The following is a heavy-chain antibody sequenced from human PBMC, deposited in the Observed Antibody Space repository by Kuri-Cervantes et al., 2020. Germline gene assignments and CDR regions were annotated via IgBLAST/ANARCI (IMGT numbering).Heavy chain of an antibody. CDR1: GGSISCSTYY. CDR2: IYYSGNT. Sequence: SETLSLTCTVSGGSISCSTYYWGWIREPPGKGLEWIGSIYYSGNTYYNPSLKSRVTISVDTSKNQFSLKLSSVTAADTAVYYCARPYYYYYYMDVWDKGATVTDSS. V-gene: IGHV4-39*01. CDR3: ARPYYYYYYMDV. J-gene: IGHJ6*03.